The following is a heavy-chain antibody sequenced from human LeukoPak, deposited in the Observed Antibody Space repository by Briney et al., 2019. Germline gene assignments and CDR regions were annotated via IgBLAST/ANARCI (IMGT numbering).Heavy chain of an antibody. D-gene: IGHD3-22*01. CDR1: GGTFSSYA. Sequence: SVKVSCKASGGTFSSYAISWVRQAPGQGLEWMGGIIPIFGTANYAQKFQGRATITADESTSTAYMELSGLRSEDTAVYYCARWGYDSSGYYGRGYYYYYMDVWGKGTTVTVSS. CDR3: ARWGYDSSGYYGRGYYYYYMDV. CDR2: IIPIFGTA. V-gene: IGHV1-69*01. J-gene: IGHJ6*03.